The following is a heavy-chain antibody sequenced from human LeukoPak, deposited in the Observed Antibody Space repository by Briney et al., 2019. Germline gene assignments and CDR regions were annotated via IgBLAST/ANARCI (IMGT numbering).Heavy chain of an antibody. D-gene: IGHD5-12*01. Sequence: GGSLRLSCAASGFTFSSYAMSWVRQAPGKGLEWVSLISGDGGSTYYADSVKGRFTISRDNSKNSLYLQMNSLRTEDTALYYCANSGGYDEYFDYWGQGTLVTVSS. V-gene: IGHV3-43*02. J-gene: IGHJ4*02. CDR1: GFTFSSYA. CDR2: ISGDGGST. CDR3: ANSGGYDEYFDY.